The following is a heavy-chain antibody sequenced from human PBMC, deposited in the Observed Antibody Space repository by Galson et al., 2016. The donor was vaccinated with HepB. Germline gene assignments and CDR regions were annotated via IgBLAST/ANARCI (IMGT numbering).Heavy chain of an antibody. CDR1: GFTFSIYG. D-gene: IGHD1-26*01. V-gene: IGHV3-30*18. J-gene: IGHJ4*02. Sequence: SLRLSCAASGFTFSIYGMHWIRQAPGKGLEWVATTSSDESVKHYADPVQGRFTISKDNFKNTLYLQMNSLRAEDTAVYYCAKKPPGKELSPPDYWGQGTLVTVSS. CDR3: AKKPPGKELSPPDY. CDR2: TSSDESVK.